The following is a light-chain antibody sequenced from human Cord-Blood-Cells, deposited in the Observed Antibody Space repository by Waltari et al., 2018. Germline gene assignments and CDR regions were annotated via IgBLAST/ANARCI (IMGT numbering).Light chain of an antibody. CDR1: QDISNY. CDR2: DAS. V-gene: IGKV1-33*01. CDR3: QQYDNLPLT. J-gene: IGKJ4*01. Sequence: DIQMTQSPSSLSASVGDRVTITCQASQDISNYLNWYQKKPGKTPKLLIYDASNLETGVPSRFSGSGSGTAFTFTISSLQPEDIATYYCQQYDNLPLTFGGGTKVEIK.